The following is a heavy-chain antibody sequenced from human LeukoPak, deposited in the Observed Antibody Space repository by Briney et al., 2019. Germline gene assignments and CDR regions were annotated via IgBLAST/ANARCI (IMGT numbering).Heavy chain of an antibody. CDR3: ARRINNWFDP. Sequence: GESLKISCKASGYIFSTSWIAWVRQMPGKGLGLMGTIFPGDSDARYSPSFQGQVTFSVDKSISTAYLQWSSLKASDTAFYYCARRINNWFDPWGQGTLVTVSS. V-gene: IGHV5-51*01. CDR2: IFPGDSDA. CDR1: GYIFSTSW. J-gene: IGHJ5*02.